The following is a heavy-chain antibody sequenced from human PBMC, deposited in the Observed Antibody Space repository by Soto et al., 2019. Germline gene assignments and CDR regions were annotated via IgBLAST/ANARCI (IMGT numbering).Heavy chain of an antibody. J-gene: IGHJ3*02. CDR2: IWYDGSNK. D-gene: IGHD4-17*01. CDR3: ARGNYGDYSNASDI. Sequence: GGSLRLSCAASGFTFSSYGMHWVRQAPGKGLEWVAVIWYDGSNKYYADSVKGRFTISRDNSKNTLYLQMNSLRAEDTAVYYCARGNYGDYSNASDIWGQGTMVTVSS. V-gene: IGHV3-33*08. CDR1: GFTFSSYG.